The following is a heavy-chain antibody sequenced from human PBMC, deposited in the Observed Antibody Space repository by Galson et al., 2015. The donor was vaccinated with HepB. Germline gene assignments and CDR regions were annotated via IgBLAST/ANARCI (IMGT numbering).Heavy chain of an antibody. Sequence: SLRLSCAASGFAFSNYEMNWVRQAPGRGLDWVSYISSSGGTIYYTDSVKGRFTISRDNSKNSLYLQMDNMRDEDTALYYCARDSSSRNDLWGRGTLVTVSS. V-gene: IGHV3-48*03. CDR2: ISSSGGTI. CDR1: GFAFSNYE. CDR3: ARDSSSRNDL. J-gene: IGHJ2*01. D-gene: IGHD6-13*01.